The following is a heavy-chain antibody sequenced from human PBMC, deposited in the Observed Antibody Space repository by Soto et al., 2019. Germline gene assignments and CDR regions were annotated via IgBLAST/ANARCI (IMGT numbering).Heavy chain of an antibody. J-gene: IGHJ6*02. Sequence: PSETLSLPCTVSGGSISIYYWSWIRQPPGKGLEWIGYIYYSGSTNYNPSLKSRVTISVDTSKNQFSLKLSSVTAADTAVYYCARVYSDYSYYYGMDVWGQGTPVTVSS. CDR1: GGSISIYY. D-gene: IGHD5-18*01. V-gene: IGHV4-59*01. CDR3: ARVYSDYSYYYGMDV. CDR2: IYYSGST.